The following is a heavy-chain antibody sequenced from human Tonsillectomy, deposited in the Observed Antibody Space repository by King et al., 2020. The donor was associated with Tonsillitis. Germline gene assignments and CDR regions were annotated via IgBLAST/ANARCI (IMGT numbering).Heavy chain of an antibody. V-gene: IGHV3-23*04. D-gene: IGHD3-3*01. CDR1: GFTFSNYA. J-gene: IGHJ4*02. CDR3: AKDSESDFWSGYFVDY. Sequence: QLVQSGGGLVQPGGSLRLSCAASGFTFSNYAMSWVRQAPGKGLELVAAISGSGGSTYYADSVKGRFTSSRDNSKHTLYLQMNSLRAEDTAVYYCAKDSESDFWSGYFVDYWGQGTLVTVSS. CDR2: ISGSGGST.